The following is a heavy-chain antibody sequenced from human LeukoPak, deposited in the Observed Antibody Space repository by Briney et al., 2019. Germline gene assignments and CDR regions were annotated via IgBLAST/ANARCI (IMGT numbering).Heavy chain of an antibody. CDR3: ARDQDHDRNWFDP. CDR1: GFTFTSYG. Sequence: GGSLRLSCAVSGFTFTSYGMSWVRQAPGKGLEWVSSISSSSSYIYYADSVKGRFTISRHNAKNSLYLQMKSLRAEDTAVYYCARDQDHDRNWFDPWGQGTLVTVSS. V-gene: IGHV3-21*01. CDR2: ISSSSSYI. D-gene: IGHD3-9*01. J-gene: IGHJ5*02.